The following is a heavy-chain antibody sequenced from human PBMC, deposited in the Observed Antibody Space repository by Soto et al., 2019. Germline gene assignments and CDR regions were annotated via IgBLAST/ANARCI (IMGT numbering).Heavy chain of an antibody. Sequence: QVQLQESGPGLLKPSGTLSLTCAVSGGSIRGHYWWSWVRQTPGKGLAWIGEIYHGGATNYNPSLKSRVTISTDESKNQLSLKLSSVTAADTAVYYCAHQTISYTLDVWGQGTTVTVSS. CDR2: IYHGGAT. J-gene: IGHJ6*02. CDR3: AHQTISYTLDV. CDR1: GGSIRGHYW. D-gene: IGHD1-1*01. V-gene: IGHV4-4*02.